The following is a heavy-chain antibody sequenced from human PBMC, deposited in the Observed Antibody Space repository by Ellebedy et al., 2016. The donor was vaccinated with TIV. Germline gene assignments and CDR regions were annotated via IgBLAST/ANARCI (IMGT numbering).Heavy chain of an antibody. CDR3: ARGGGGDCGSDCYSDN. V-gene: IGHV4-38-2*02. CDR1: GYSISRGYY. Sequence: SETLSLTXTVSGYSISRGYYWGWIRLSPGKGLEWIGSINHLGSTYSNPSLKSRLTLAVDTSKNQFSLTLSSVTTADTARYYCARGGGGDCGSDCYSDNWGQGILVSVSS. D-gene: IGHD2-21*02. J-gene: IGHJ4*02. CDR2: INHLGST.